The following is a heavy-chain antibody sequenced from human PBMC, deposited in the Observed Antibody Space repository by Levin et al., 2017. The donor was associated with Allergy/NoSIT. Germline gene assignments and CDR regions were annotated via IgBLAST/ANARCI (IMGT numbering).Heavy chain of an antibody. CDR1: GGSISSSSYY. D-gene: IGHD3-9*01. V-gene: IGHV4-39*01. Sequence: SETLSLTCTVSGGSISSSSYYWGWIRQPPGKGLEWIGSIYYSGSTYYNPSLKSRVTISVDTSKNQFSLKLSSVTAADTAVYYCARGGGNYDILTGYLTNAFDIWGQGTMVTVSS. CDR2: IYYSGST. J-gene: IGHJ3*02. CDR3: ARGGGNYDILTGYLTNAFDI.